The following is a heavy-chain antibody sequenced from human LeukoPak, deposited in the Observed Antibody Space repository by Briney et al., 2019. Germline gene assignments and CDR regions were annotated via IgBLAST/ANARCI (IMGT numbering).Heavy chain of an antibody. CDR1: GFTFSSYG. V-gene: IGHV3-21*01. D-gene: IGHD1-26*01. CDR2: ISSSSSYI. Sequence: GSLRLSCAASGFTFSSYGMNWVRQAPGKGLEWVSSISSSSSYIYYADSVKGRFTISRDNAKNSLYLQMNSLRAEDTAVYYCARVAIVGATAPADYWGQGTLVTVSS. J-gene: IGHJ4*02. CDR3: ARVAIVGATAPADY.